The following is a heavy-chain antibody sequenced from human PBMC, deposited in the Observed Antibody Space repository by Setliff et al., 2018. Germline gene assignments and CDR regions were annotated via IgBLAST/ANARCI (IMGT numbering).Heavy chain of an antibody. D-gene: IGHD6-19*01. J-gene: IGHJ5*02. V-gene: IGHV3-11*04. CDR2: ISRGGSTI. Sequence: PGGSLRLSCAASGFTFSDYYMNWIRQAPGKGLEWLSYISRGGSTIYYADSVKGRFIISRDNAKNSLFLEMDSLRGEDTAVYYCARERFVAVGNWFDPWGQGTLVTVSS. CDR3: ARERFVAVGNWFDP. CDR1: GFTFSDYY.